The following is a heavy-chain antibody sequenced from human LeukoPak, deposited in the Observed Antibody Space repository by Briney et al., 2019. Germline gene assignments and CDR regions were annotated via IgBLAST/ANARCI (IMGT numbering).Heavy chain of an antibody. V-gene: IGHV1-8*01. D-gene: IGHD5-12*01. J-gene: IGHJ4*02. CDR1: GYTFTSYD. CDR3: ARDGGYGDQYYFDY. Sequence: ASVKVSFKASGYTFTSYDINWVRQATGQGLEWMGWMNPNSGNTGYAQKFQGRVTMTRNTSISTAYMELSSLRSEDTAVYYCARDGGYGDQYYFDYWGQGTLVTVSS. CDR2: MNPNSGNT.